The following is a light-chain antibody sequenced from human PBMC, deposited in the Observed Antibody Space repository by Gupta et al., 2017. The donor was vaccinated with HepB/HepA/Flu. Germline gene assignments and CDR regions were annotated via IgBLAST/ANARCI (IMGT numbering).Light chain of an antibody. CDR1: QGILNY. V-gene: IGKV1-16*02. CDR3: QQEHSSPLT. CDR2: GAS. J-gene: IGKJ4*01. Sequence: DIQMTQSPTSLSASVGDRVTITCRASQGILNYLAWFQQKPGKAPKSLIFGASILQSGVPSKFSGSGSGTDFTLTISSLQPEDSATYYCQQEHSSPLTFGGGTKVEI.